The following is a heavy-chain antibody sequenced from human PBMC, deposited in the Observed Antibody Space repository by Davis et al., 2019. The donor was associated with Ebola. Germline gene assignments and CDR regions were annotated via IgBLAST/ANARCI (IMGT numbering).Heavy chain of an antibody. J-gene: IGHJ4*02. CDR2: ISASGDTT. V-gene: IGHV3-23*01. CDR3: AKPQRGGSSWYVFDY. Sequence: GESLKISCAASGFTFRSHDMIWVRQAPGKGLEWVSAISASGDTTYYADSVKGRFTISRDNSKSTLCLQMNTLRAEDTAVYYCAKPQRGGSSWYVFDYWGQGTLVTVSS. D-gene: IGHD6-13*01. CDR1: GFTFRSHD.